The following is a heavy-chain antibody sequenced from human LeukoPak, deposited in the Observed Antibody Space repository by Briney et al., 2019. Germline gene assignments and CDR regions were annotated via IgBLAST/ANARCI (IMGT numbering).Heavy chain of an antibody. J-gene: IGHJ4*02. V-gene: IGHV3-21*01. D-gene: IGHD3-22*01. CDR3: VRLRRNSDTSGYYYYYDF. CDR2: IRVRSNYI. CDR1: GYTLSSFS. Sequence: GGSLRLSCVASGYTLSSFSIKSVRQAPGKGLEWVSSIRVRSNYIYYADAVRGRFSISRDDDRDSLFLQINSLRAEDTAVYYCVRLRRNSDTSGYYYYYDFWGQGTLVTVSS.